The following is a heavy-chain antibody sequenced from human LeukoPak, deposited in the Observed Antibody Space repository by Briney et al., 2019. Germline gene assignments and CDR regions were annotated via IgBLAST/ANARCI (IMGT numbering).Heavy chain of an antibody. CDR2: IHSSGST. CDR1: GGSINSFY. J-gene: IGHJ5*02. CDR3: ARRSAGIAGGPGFDP. D-gene: IGHD6-13*01. V-gene: IGHV4-4*09. Sequence: TSETLSLTCTVSGGSINSFYWSWIRQPPGKGLEWIGYIHSSGSTNYNPSLKSRVTISVDTSKNQVSLKLSSVTAADTAVYYCARRSAGIAGGPGFDPWGQGTLVTVSS.